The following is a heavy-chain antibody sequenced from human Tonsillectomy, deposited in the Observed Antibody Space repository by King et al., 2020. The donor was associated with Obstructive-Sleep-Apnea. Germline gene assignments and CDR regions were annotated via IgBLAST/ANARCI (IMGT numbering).Heavy chain of an antibody. CDR3: ARVSIGSSVNYYYYGMDV. CDR2: IYHSGST. J-gene: IGHJ6*02. V-gene: IGHV4-38-2*02. CDR1: GYAISSGYY. D-gene: IGHD6-6*01. Sequence: VQLQESGPGLVKTSETLSLTCSVSGYAISSGYYWAWIRQPPGKGLEWIGTIYHSGSTYYNSSLKSRLTISVDTSKNQFSLKLRFVAAADTAVYYCARVSIGSSVNYYYYGMDVCGQGTTVTVSS.